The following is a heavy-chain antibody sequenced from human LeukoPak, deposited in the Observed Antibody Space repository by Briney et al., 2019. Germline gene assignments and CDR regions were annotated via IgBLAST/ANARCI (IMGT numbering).Heavy chain of an antibody. V-gene: IGHV7-4-1*02. CDR1: GYTFTSYA. Sequence: ASVKVSCKASGYTFTSYAMNWVRQAPGQGLEWMGWINTNTGNPTYAQGFTGRFVFSLDTSVSTAYLQISSLKAVDTAVYYCARDGCSSTSCYGAIDYWGQGTLVTVSS. CDR2: INTNTGNP. CDR3: ARDGCSSTSCYGAIDY. D-gene: IGHD2-2*01. J-gene: IGHJ4*02.